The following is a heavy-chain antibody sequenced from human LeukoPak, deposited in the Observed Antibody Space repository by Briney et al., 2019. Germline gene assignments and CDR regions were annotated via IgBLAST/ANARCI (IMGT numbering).Heavy chain of an antibody. CDR3: ARAERSYYYYYMDV. J-gene: IGHJ6*03. Sequence: ASVKVSCKASGYTFTGYYMHWVRQAPGQGLEWMGWINPNSGGTNYAQKFQGRVTMSRETSISTAYMELSRLRSDDTAVYYCARAERSYYYYYMDVWGKGTTVTISS. CDR2: INPNSGGT. CDR1: GYTFTGYY. V-gene: IGHV1-2*02.